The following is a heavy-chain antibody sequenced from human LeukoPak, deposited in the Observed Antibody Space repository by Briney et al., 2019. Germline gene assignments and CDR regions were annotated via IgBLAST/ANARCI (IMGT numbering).Heavy chain of an antibody. D-gene: IGHD3-10*01. Sequence: GESLKISCKGSGYSFTNYWINWVRQMPGKGLEWMGTIDPSDSYTDYSPSFQGHVTISADKSIRTAYLQWSSLKASDTAMYYCARRDYGSGSYSFDYWGQGNLVTVSS. J-gene: IGHJ4*02. CDR3: ARRDYGSGSYSFDY. CDR2: IDPSDSYT. CDR1: GYSFTNYW. V-gene: IGHV5-10-1*01.